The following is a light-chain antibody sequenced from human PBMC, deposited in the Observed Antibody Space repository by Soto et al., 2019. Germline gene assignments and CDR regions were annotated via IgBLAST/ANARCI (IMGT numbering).Light chain of an antibody. CDR1: QSVSSN. J-gene: IGKJ2*01. CDR3: QQYNNWPYT. Sequence: EIEMTQAPATLSVSAGARATLPCRASQSVSSNLAWYQQKPGQAPRLLIYGASTRATGIPARFSGSGSGTEFTLTISSLQSEDFAVYYCQQYNNWPYTFGQGTKVDIK. V-gene: IGKV3-15*01. CDR2: GAS.